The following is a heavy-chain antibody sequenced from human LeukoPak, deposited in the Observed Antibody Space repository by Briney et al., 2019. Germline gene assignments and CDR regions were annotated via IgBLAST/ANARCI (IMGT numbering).Heavy chain of an antibody. Sequence: SETLSLTCTVSGYSISSGNYWDWIRQPAGKGLEWIGRIYTSGSTNYNPSLKSRVTMSVDTSKNQFSLKLSSVTAADTAVYYCAREAMRGLPNDAFDIWGQGTMVTVSS. J-gene: IGHJ3*02. CDR2: IYTSGST. D-gene: IGHD5-18*01. CDR1: GYSISSGNY. CDR3: AREAMRGLPNDAFDI. V-gene: IGHV4-4*07.